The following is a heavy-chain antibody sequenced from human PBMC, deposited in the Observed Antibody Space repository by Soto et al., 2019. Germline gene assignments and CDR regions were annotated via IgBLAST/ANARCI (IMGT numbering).Heavy chain of an antibody. CDR2: IHPGESDT. Sequence: GESLTISWKSYGYSFTTYWIAWVRQMPGKGLEWMGSIHPGESDTRYSPSFQGQVTISADRSITTAYLQWSSLKASDPALYYCARPEAAYYKFYGIDVWGQGTTVA. CDR1: GYSFTTYW. CDR3: ARPEAAYYKFYGIDV. J-gene: IGHJ6*02. V-gene: IGHV5-51*01. D-gene: IGHD1-26*01.